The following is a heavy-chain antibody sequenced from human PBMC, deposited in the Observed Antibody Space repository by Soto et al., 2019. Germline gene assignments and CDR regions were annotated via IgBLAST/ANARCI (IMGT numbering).Heavy chain of an antibody. CDR2: IYQSGST. J-gene: IGHJ4*02. CDR1: GYSISSGYY. D-gene: IGHD2-15*01. CDR3: ARDKEPGYCSGGSCYRTPFDY. Sequence: PSETLSLTCAVSGYSISSGYYWGWIRQPPGKGLEWIGSIYQSGSTYYNPSLKSRVTISVDTSKNQFSLKLSSVTAADTAVYYCARDKEPGYCSGGSCYRTPFDYWGQGTLVTVSS. V-gene: IGHV4-38-2*02.